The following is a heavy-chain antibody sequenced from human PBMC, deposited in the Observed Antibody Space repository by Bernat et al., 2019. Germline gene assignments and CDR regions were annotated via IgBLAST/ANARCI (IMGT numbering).Heavy chain of an antibody. V-gene: IGHV4-4*02. CDR2: IYHSGST. CDR3: ARALLYYDILTGYYPGAFDI. D-gene: IGHD3-9*01. Sequence: QVQLQESGPGLVKPSGTLSLTCAVSGGSISSSNWWSWVRQPPGKGLEWIGEIYHSGSTNYNPSLKSRVTISVDKSKNQFSLKLSSVIAADTAVYYCARALLYYDILTGYYPGAFDIWGQGTMVTVSS. CDR1: GGSISSSNW. J-gene: IGHJ3*02.